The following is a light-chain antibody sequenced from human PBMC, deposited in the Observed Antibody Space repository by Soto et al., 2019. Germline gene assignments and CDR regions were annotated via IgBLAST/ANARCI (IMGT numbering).Light chain of an antibody. Sequence: QSVLTQPASVSGSPGQSITISCTGSSSDVGDYNFVSWYQQHPGKAPKLMIYDVTNRASGVSNRFSGSKSGNTASLTISGLQAEDEAEYYCSSYTRSSTLLFGGGTKLTGL. J-gene: IGLJ2*01. CDR3: SSYTRSSTLL. CDR1: SSDVGDYNF. V-gene: IGLV2-14*01. CDR2: DVT.